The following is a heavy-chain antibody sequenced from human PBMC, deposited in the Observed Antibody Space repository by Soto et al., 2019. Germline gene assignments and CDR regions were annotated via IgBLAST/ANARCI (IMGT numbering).Heavy chain of an antibody. CDR1: ENTFTNFF. D-gene: IGHD4-17*01. Sequence: QGLLIQSGAEVRRPGAAVKISCKASENTFTNFFFHWVRQAPGRSLEWLGMVNPTFGVTKYEQRFQGRLSMTGDTSTSTLFLEVRCLISNDTALYFCARVTYGDYNFLDSWGQGTLVTVSS. CDR2: VNPTFGVT. CDR3: ARVTYGDYNFLDS. V-gene: IGHV1-46*01. J-gene: IGHJ5*01.